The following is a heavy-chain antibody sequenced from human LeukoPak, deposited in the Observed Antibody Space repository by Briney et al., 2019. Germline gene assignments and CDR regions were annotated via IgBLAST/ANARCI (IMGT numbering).Heavy chain of an antibody. D-gene: IGHD6-19*01. CDR2: IYHSGST. V-gene: IGHV4-4*02. Sequence: SETLSLTCAVSGGSISSSNWWSWVRQPPGKGLEWIGEIYHSGSTNYNPSLKSRVTISVDTSKNQFSLKLSSVTAADTAVYYCARGKPYSSGWYVDDYWGQGTLVTVSS. CDR1: GGSISSSNW. CDR3: ARGKPYSSGWYVDDY. J-gene: IGHJ4*02.